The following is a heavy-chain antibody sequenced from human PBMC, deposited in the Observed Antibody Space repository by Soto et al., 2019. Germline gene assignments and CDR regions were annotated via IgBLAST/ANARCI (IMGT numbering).Heavy chain of an antibody. CDR3: ARVHDY. CDR2: IYHSGST. V-gene: IGHV4-30-2*01. CDR1: GGSLSSGGYS. J-gene: IGHJ4*02. Sequence: SETISRTCAVSGGSLSSGGYSWSWIRQPPGKGLEWIGYIYHSGSTYYNPSLKSRVTISVDRSKNQFSLKLSSVTAADTAVYYCARVHDYWGQGTLVTVSS.